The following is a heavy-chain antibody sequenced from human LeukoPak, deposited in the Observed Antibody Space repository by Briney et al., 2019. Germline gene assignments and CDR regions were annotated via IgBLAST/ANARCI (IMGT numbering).Heavy chain of an antibody. D-gene: IGHD2-15*01. V-gene: IGHV1-69*01. Sequence: EASVKVPCKASGGTFSSYAISWVRQAPGQGLEWMGGIIPIFGTANYAQKFQGRVTITADESTSTAYMELSSLRSEDTAVYYCASGPLDIVVVVAASPFDYWGQGTLVTVSS. J-gene: IGHJ4*02. CDR1: GGTFSSYA. CDR2: IIPIFGTA. CDR3: ASGPLDIVVVVAASPFDY.